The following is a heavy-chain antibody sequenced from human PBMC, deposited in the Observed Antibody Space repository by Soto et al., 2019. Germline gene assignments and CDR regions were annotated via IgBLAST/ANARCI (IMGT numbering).Heavy chain of an antibody. CDR3: ARQVPSDSYDAFDI. CDR2: IYYSGST. CDR1: GGSISSSSYY. Sequence: PSETLSLTCTVSGGSISSSSYYWGWIRQPPGKGLEWIGSIYYSGSTYYNPSLKSRVTISVDTSKNQFSLKLSSVTAADTAVYYCARQVPSDSYDAFDIWGQGTMVTVSS. V-gene: IGHV4-39*01. D-gene: IGHD5-18*01. J-gene: IGHJ3*02.